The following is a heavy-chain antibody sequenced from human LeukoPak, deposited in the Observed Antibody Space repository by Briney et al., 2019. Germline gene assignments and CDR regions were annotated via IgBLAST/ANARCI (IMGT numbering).Heavy chain of an antibody. V-gene: IGHV1-69*04. J-gene: IGHJ3*02. CDR1: GGTFSSYA. D-gene: IGHD3-22*01. CDR2: IIPIFGIA. Sequence: SVKVSCKASGGTFSSYAISWVRQAPGQGVEWMGRIIPIFGIANYTQKFQGRVTVTAEKSTSTAYMELSSLRSEDTAVYYCARDSNHYYDSSGYSPDAFDIWGQGRMVTVSS. CDR3: ARDSNHYYDSSGYSPDAFDI.